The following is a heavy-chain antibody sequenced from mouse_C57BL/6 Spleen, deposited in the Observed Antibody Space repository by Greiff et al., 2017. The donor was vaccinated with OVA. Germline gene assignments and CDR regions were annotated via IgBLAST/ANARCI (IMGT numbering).Heavy chain of an antibody. V-gene: IGHV5-12*01. CDR3: ARHYYDGSRYGYFDV. J-gene: IGHJ1*03. CDR2: ISNGGGST. CDR1: GFTFSDYY. Sequence: EVKLVESGGGLVQPGGSLKLSCAASGFTFSDYYMSWVRQTPEKRLEWVAYISNGGGSTYYPDTVKGRFTISRYNAKNTLYLQMGRLKSEDTAMYYCARHYYDGSRYGYFDVWGTGTTVTVSS. D-gene: IGHD1-1*01.